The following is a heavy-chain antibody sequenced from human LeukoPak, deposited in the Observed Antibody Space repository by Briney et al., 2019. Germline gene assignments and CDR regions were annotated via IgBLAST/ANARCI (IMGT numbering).Heavy chain of an antibody. CDR3: ARQGMGDHRVFDY. CDR2: IYYSGST. Sequence: PSETLSLTCSVSGVSISRSSYYWGWVRQPPGKGLEWIATIYYSGSTQYNPSLKSRVTMSVDTSKNEFSLNLISVTAADTAVFYCARQGMGDHRVFDYWGQGTLVTVSS. J-gene: IGHJ4*02. V-gene: IGHV4-39*07. CDR1: GVSISRSSYY. D-gene: IGHD2-21*02.